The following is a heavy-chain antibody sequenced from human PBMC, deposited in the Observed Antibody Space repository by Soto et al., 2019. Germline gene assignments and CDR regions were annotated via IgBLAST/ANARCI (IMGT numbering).Heavy chain of an antibody. CDR2: ISSSGSTI. D-gene: IGHD3-10*01. J-gene: IGHJ4*02. V-gene: IGHV3-11*01. CDR1: GFTFSDYY. CDR3: ARDLHYYGSGSYRSETIVEYYFDY. Sequence: PGGSLRLSCAASGFTFSDYYMSWIRQAPGKGLEWVSYISSSGSTIYYADSVKGRFTISRDNAKNSLYLQMNSLRAEDTAVYYCARDLHYYGSGSYRSETIVEYYFDYWGQGTLVTVSS.